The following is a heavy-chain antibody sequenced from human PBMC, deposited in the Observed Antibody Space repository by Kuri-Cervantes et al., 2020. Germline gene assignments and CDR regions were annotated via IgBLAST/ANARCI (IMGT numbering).Heavy chain of an antibody. CDR1: GFTFSSYE. CDR3: AKDGGPFSPWELQYFDY. CDR2: ISSSRSTI. V-gene: IGHV3-48*03. Sequence: GESLKIPCAASGFTFSSYEMNWVRQAPGKGLEWVSYISSSRSTIYYADSVKGRFTVSRDNSKNTLYLQMNSLRAEDTAVYYCAKDGGPFSPWELQYFDYWGQGTLVTVSS. D-gene: IGHD1-26*01. J-gene: IGHJ4*02.